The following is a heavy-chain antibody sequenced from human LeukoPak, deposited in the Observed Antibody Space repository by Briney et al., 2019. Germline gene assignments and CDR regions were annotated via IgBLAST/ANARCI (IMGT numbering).Heavy chain of an antibody. CDR3: ARGFTTLERLRYFDWLPIGPHDAFDI. CDR1: GFTFRIYA. J-gene: IGHJ3*02. Sequence: GGSLRLSCAASGFTFRIYAMSWVRQAPGKGLEWVSAISGSDGSTNYADSVKGRFTISRDNAKNSLYLQMNSLRAEDTAVYYCARGFTTLERLRYFDWLPIGPHDAFDIWGQGTMVTVSS. CDR2: ISGSDGST. D-gene: IGHD3-9*01. V-gene: IGHV3-23*01.